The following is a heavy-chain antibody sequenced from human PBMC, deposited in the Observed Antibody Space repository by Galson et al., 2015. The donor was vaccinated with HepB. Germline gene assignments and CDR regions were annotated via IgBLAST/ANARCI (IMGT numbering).Heavy chain of an antibody. J-gene: IGHJ4*02. CDR1: GFTFSSYW. D-gene: IGHD4-17*01. CDR3: ASPLYYGEYVY. V-gene: IGHV3-7*03. CDR2: IKQDGSEK. Sequence: SLRLSCAASGFTFSSYWMSWVRQAPGKGLEWVANIKQDGSEKYYVDSVKGRFTISRDNAKNSLYLQMNSLRAEDTAVYYCASPLYYGEYVYWGQGTLVTVSS.